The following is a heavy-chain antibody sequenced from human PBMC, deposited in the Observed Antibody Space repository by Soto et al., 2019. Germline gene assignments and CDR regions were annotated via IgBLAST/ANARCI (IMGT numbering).Heavy chain of an antibody. D-gene: IGHD6-13*01. CDR2: IWYDGSNK. CDR1: GFTFSSYD. J-gene: IGHJ4*02. Sequence: QVQLVESGGGVVQPGRSLRLSCAASGFTFSSYDMHWVRQAPGKGLEWVAYIWYDGSNKYYADSVKGRFTISRDNSKNTLYLQMNGLRAEDTAGYYCARGQAAPDYWGQVTLVTVSS. V-gene: IGHV3-33*01. CDR3: ARGQAAPDY.